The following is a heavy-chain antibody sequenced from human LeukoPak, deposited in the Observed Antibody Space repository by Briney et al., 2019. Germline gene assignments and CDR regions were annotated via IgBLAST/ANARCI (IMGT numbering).Heavy chain of an antibody. CDR1: GFTFSSYG. CDR3: AKDGGFTYGLNAFDM. CDR2: ISDFGSTT. Sequence: GGSLRLSCAASGFTFSSYGMHWVRQAPGKGLEWVSSISDFGSTTYYADSVKGRFTISRDNSNNTLYLQMTSLRVEDTAVYYCAKDGGFTYGLNAFDMWGQGTVVTVSS. D-gene: IGHD5-18*01. J-gene: IGHJ3*02. V-gene: IGHV3-23*01.